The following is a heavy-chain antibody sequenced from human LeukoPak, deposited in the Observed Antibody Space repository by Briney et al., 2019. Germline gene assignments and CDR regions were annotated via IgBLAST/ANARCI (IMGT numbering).Heavy chain of an antibody. V-gene: IGHV4-39*01. CDR2: IYYSGST. CDR3: GRRSRSTWNYRRGDY. Sequence: SETLSLTCTVSGGSISSSSYYWGWIRQPPGKGLEWIGSIYYSGSTNYNPSLKSRVTISVDTSKNQFSLKLTSVTAADTAVYYCGRRSRSTWNYRRGDYWGQGTLVTVSS. D-gene: IGHD1-7*01. J-gene: IGHJ4*02. CDR1: GGSISSSSYY.